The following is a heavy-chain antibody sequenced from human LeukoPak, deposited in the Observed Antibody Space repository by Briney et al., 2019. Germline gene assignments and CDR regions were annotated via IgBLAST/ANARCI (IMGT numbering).Heavy chain of an antibody. D-gene: IGHD5-12*01. CDR2: IYHSGHT. CDR1: GGSMNYY. V-gene: IGHV4-59*01. CDR3: ARLDVDSDFYYFMDV. J-gene: IGHJ6*03. Sequence: PSETLSLTCTVSGGSMNYYWSWVRPPLGKGLEWIGYIYHSGHTYYNPSFQSRVSISLDTSNNRFSPKLASVTAADTAVYYCARLDVDSDFYYFMDVWGKGTTVAVSS.